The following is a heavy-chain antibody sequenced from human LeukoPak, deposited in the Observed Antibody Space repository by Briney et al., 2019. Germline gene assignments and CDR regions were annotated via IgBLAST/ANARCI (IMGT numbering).Heavy chain of an antibody. CDR2: INPYSGGT. J-gene: IGHJ4*02. Sequence: ASVKVSCKASGYTFTDYYMHWVRQAPGQGLEWMGWINPYSGGTNYARNFQGRVTMTRDTSISTGYMELSRLGSDDTAVYYCARIRGGNNYHFDYWGQGTLVTVSS. CDR3: ARIRGGNNYHFDY. CDR1: GYTFTDYY. D-gene: IGHD1-26*01. V-gene: IGHV1-2*02.